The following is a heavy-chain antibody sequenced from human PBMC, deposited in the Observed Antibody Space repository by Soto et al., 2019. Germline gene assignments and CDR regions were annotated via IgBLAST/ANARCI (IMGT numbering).Heavy chain of an antibody. CDR2: ISYDGSNK. CDR3: AKDHPAYSYGSAYFDY. V-gene: IGHV3-30*18. J-gene: IGHJ4*02. CDR1: GFTFSSYG. D-gene: IGHD5-18*01. Sequence: QVQLVESGGGVVQPGRSLRLSCAASGFTFSSYGMHWVRQAPGKGLEWVAVISYDGSNKYYADSVKGRFTISRDNSKNTLYLQMNSLRAEDTAVYCCAKDHPAYSYGSAYFDYWGQGTLVTVSS.